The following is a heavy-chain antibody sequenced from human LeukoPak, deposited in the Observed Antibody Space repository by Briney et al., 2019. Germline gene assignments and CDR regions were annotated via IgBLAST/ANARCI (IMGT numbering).Heavy chain of an antibody. D-gene: IGHD2-2*01. CDR3: ARDIVVPAAMLLSNGFDY. V-gene: IGHV3-11*04. CDR1: GFPFSDRY. J-gene: IGHJ4*02. CDR2: ISPNGDNI. Sequence: PGGSLRLSCAAAGFPFSDRYMSWIRQAPGKGMEWVAYISPNGDNIHYADSVKGRFTISRDNAKNSLFLQVNSLRAEDTAVYYCARDIVVPAAMLLSNGFDYWGQGTLVTVSS.